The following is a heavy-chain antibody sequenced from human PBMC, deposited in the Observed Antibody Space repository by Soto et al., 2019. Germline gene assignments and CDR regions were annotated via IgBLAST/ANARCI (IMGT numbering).Heavy chain of an antibody. Sequence: GESLKISCKGSGYSFTSYWIGWVRQMPGKGLEWMGIIYPGDSDTRYSPSFQGQVTISADKSISTAYLQWSSLKASDTAMYYCARSGPSPPPRHDVFDIRGQGTMVTGSS. J-gene: IGHJ3*02. CDR2: IYPGDSDT. V-gene: IGHV5-51*01. CDR3: ARSGPSPPPRHDVFDI. CDR1: GYSFTSYW.